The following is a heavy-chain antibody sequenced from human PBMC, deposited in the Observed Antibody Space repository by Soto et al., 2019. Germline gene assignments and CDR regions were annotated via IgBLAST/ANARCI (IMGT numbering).Heavy chain of an antibody. CDR2: IYYSGST. CDR1: GGSISSGGYY. Sequence: SETLSLTCTVSGGSISSGGYYWSWIRQHPGKGLEWIGYIYYSGSTYYKPSLKSRVTISVDTSKNQFSLKLSSVTAADTAVYYCARQFSGWYGLHYYYGMDVWGQGTTVTVSS. J-gene: IGHJ6*02. CDR3: ARQFSGWYGLHYYYGMDV. V-gene: IGHV4-31*03. D-gene: IGHD6-19*01.